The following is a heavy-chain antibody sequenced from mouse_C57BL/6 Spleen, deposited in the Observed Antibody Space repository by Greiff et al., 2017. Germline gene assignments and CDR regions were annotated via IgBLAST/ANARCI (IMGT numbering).Heavy chain of an antibody. CDR2: IAPNSGGT. Sequence: QVQLKQPGAELVKPGASVKLSCKASGYTFTSYWMHWVKQRPGRGLEWIGRIAPNSGGTKYTEKFKSKATLTVDKPSSTAYMQLSSLTSEDSAVYYCARDHYYGSSLYAMDYWGQGTSVTGSS. J-gene: IGHJ4*01. CDR1: GYTFTSYW. D-gene: IGHD1-1*01. CDR3: ARDHYYGSSLYAMDY. V-gene: IGHV1-72*01.